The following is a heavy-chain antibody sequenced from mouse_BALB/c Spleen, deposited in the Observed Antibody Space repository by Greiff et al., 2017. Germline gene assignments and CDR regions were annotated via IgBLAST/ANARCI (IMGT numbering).Heavy chain of an antibody. CDR3: TRKGAVSFDY. J-gene: IGHJ2*01. V-gene: IGHV1S22*01. Sequence: LKQPGSELVRPGASVKLSCKASGYTFTSYWMHWVKQRPGQGLEWIGNIYPGSGSTNYDEKFKSKATLTVDTSSSTAYMQLSSLTSEDSAVYYCTRKGAVSFDYWGQGTTLTVSS. D-gene: IGHD2-10*02. CDR2: IYPGSGST. CDR1: GYTFTSYW.